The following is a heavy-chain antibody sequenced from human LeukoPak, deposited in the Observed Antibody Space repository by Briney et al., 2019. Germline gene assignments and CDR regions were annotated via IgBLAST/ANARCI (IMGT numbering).Heavy chain of an antibody. J-gene: IGHJ5*02. D-gene: IGHD2/OR15-2a*01. CDR1: GFTFSNYA. V-gene: IGHV3-30*01. Sequence: PGRSLRPSCAASGFTFSNYAMHWVRQAPGKGLEWVALMSYDGSHQYYADSVKGRFTISRDNSNNTVFPQMNSLRTEDTAVYYCARQRAGYFRSWGQGTLVTVSS. CDR3: ARQRAGYFRS. CDR2: MSYDGSHQ.